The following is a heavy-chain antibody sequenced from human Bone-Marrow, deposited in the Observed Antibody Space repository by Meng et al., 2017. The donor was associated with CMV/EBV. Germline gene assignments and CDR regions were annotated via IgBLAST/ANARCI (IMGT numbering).Heavy chain of an antibody. D-gene: IGHD4-11*01. CDR3: AIPLSPYSNRDAFDI. CDR1: GFTFSSYG. Sequence: GESLKISCAASGFTFSSYGMHWVRQAPGKGLEWVAFIRYDGSNKYYADSVKGRFTISRDNSKNTLYLQMNSLRAEDTAVYYCAIPLSPYSNRDAFDIWGQGPMVTVSS. CDR2: IRYDGSNK. J-gene: IGHJ3*02. V-gene: IGHV3-30*02.